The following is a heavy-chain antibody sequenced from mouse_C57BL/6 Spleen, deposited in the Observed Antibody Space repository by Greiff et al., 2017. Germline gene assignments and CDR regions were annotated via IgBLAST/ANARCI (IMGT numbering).Heavy chain of an antibody. CDR3: ARGEGARDY. V-gene: IGHV1-19*01. CDR2: INPYNGGT. Sequence: EVQLQQSGPVLVKPGASVKMSCKASGYTFTDYYMNWVKQSHGKSLEWIGVINPYNGGTSYNQKFKGKATLTVDKSSSTAYMELNSLTSEDSAVYYCARGEGARDYWGQGTSVTVSS. CDR1: GYTFTDYY. J-gene: IGHJ4*01.